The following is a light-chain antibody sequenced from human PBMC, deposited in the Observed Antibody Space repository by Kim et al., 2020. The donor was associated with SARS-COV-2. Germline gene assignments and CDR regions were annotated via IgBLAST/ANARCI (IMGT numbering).Light chain of an antibody. CDR1: QNIDTY. V-gene: IGKV3-11*01. J-gene: IGKJ4*01. CDR3: QQQNSWPPAVT. Sequence: VLTQSPVTLSLSPGDRATLSCRASQNIDTYLAWYQQRPGQAPRLLVYDASNRATGVPDRFSGSGSGTDFTLTISSLEPEDFSIYYCQQQNSWPPAVTFGGGTKVDIK. CDR2: DAS.